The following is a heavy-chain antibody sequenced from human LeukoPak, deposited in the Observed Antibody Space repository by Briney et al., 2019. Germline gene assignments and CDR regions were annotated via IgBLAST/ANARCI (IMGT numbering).Heavy chain of an antibody. CDR1: GFTFSSSA. CDR3: AKEGSPLNYVFLGEYYYYMDV. CDR2: ISWDGGST. Sequence: GGSLRLSCAASGFTFSSSAMHWVRQAPGKGLEWVSLISWDGGSTYYADSVKGRFTISRDNSKNSLYLQMNSLRVEDTALYYCAKEGSPLNYVFLGEYYYYMDVWGKGTTVTVSS. V-gene: IGHV3-43D*03. J-gene: IGHJ6*03. D-gene: IGHD3-16*01.